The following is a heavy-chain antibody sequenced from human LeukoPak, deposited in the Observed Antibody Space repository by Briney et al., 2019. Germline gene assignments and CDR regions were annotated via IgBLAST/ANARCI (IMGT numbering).Heavy chain of an antibody. CDR2: IIPILGIA. CDR1: GYTFTGYY. CDR3: ARGRFPHLYNWNDEDY. Sequence: GASVKVSCKASGYTFTGYYMHWVRQAPGQGLEWMGRIIPILGIANYAQKFQGRVTITADKSTSTAYMELSSLRSEDTAVYYCARGRFPHLYNWNDEDYWGQGTLVTVSS. V-gene: IGHV1-69*02. D-gene: IGHD1-20*01. J-gene: IGHJ4*02.